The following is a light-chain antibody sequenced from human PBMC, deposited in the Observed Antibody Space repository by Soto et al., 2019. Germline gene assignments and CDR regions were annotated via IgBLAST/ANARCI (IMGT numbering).Light chain of an antibody. CDR1: QSLSSS. J-gene: IGKJ1*01. CDR2: DTS. CDR3: HQRSNWWT. V-gene: IGKV3-11*01. Sequence: PVEIATLSCRASQSLSSSLAWYQQKPGQAPRVLIYDTSSRATGIPARFSGSGSGTDFTLTISSLEPEDSAVYYCHQRSNWWTFGQGTKVDIK.